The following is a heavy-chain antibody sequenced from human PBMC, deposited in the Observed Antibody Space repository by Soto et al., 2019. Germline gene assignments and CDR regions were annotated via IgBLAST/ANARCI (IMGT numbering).Heavy chain of an antibody. Sequence: SETLSLTCTVSGGSISSYYWSWIRQPPGKGLEWIGYIYYSGSTNYNPSLKSRVTISVDTSKNQFSLKLSSVTAADTAVYYCARTPMVYAIGYYYYYMDVWGKGTTVTVSS. D-gene: IGHD2-8*01. CDR3: ARTPMVYAIGYYYYYMDV. J-gene: IGHJ6*03. CDR2: IYYSGST. V-gene: IGHV4-59*01. CDR1: GGSISSYY.